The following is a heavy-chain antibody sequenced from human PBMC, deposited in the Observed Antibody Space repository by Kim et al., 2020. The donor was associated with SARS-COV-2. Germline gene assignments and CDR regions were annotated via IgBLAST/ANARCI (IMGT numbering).Heavy chain of an antibody. CDR2: INTDGSTT. D-gene: IGHD3-10*01. V-gene: IGHV3-74*01. CDR3: ATLKRTPGEDY. J-gene: IGHJ4*02. CDR1: GLTFSGYW. Sequence: GGSLRLSCAASGLTFSGYWMYWVRQAPGKGLVWVSYINTDGSTTIYADFVKGRFTISRDNAKNTLQLQMNSLRAEDTAVYYCATLKRTPGEDYWGQGTLVTVSS.